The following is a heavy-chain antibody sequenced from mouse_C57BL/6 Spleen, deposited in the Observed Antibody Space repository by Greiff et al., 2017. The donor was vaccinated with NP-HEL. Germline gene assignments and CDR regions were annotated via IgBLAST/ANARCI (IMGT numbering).Heavy chain of an antibody. CDR2: ISSGSSTI. Sequence: EVMLVESGGGLVKPGGSLKLSCAASGFTFSDYGMHWVRQAPEKGLEWVAYISSGSSTIYYADTVKGRFTISRDNAKNTLFLPMTSLRSEDTAMYYGARAGAGGYRYAMDYWGQGTSVTVSS. CDR3: ARAGAGGYRYAMDY. V-gene: IGHV5-17*01. D-gene: IGHD2-2*01. CDR1: GFTFSDYG. J-gene: IGHJ4*01.